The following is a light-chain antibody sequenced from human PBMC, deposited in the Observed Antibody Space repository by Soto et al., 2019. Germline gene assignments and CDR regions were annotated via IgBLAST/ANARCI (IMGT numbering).Light chain of an antibody. V-gene: IGLV2-14*01. CDR1: SSDVGGYNY. Sequence: QSALTQPASVSGSTGQSITISCTGTSSDVGGYNYVSWYQQHPGKAPKLMIYDVSNRPSGVSNRFSGSKSGNTASLTISGLQAEDEADYYCSSYTSSSTLWVFGTGTKVTVL. J-gene: IGLJ1*01. CDR2: DVS. CDR3: SSYTSSSTLWV.